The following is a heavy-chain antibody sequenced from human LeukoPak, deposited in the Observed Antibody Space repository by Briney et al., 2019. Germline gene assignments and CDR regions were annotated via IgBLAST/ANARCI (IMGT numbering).Heavy chain of an antibody. CDR2: MYTSGST. D-gene: IGHD5-24*01. V-gene: IGHV4-61*02. J-gene: IGHJ5*02. CDR3: ARAMANWFDP. CDR1: GGSISTGSYY. Sequence: SQTLSLTCTVSGGSISTGSYYWSWIRQPAGKGLEWIGRMYTSGSTNYNPSLKSRVTISLDTPKNQFSLKLSSVTAADTAVYFCARAMANWFDPWGQGTLVTVSS.